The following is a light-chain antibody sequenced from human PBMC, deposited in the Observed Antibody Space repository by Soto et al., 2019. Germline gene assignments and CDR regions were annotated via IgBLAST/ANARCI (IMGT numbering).Light chain of an antibody. CDR1: TGAVTSAHY. CDR2: DTS. CDR3: SLSYVGAYVV. J-gene: IGLJ2*01. Sequence: QTVVTQEPSLTVSPGGTVTITCGSSTGAVTSAHYPYWFQQRPGQAPRTLIYDTSNRHSWTPARFSGSLLGGKAALTLSGAQPEDEAEYYCSLSYVGAYVVFGGGTKVTVL. V-gene: IGLV7-46*01.